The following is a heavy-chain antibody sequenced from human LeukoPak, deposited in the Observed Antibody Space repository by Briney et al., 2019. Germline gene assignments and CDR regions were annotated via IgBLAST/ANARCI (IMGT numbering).Heavy chain of an antibody. D-gene: IGHD6-13*01. CDR1: GGSISSYY. CDR2: IYYSGST. Sequence: PSETLSLTCTVSGGSISSYYWSWIRQHPGKGLEWIGYIYYSGSTNYNPSLKGRVTISVDTSKNQFSLRLSSVTAADTAVYYCARVTGYMTEDYFDYWGQGTLITVSS. J-gene: IGHJ4*02. V-gene: IGHV4-59*01. CDR3: ARVTGYMTEDYFDY.